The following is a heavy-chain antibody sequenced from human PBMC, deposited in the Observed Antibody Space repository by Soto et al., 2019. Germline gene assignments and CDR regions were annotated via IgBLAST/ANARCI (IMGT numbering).Heavy chain of an antibody. Sequence: AALQVSCKASGGTFSSYAISWVRQAPGQGLEWMGGIIPIFGTANYAQKFQGRVTITADKSTSTAYMELSSLRSEDTAVYCCASLGDTPIYRGVPNWFDPWGQGTLVTVSS. CDR3: ASLGDTPIYRGVPNWFDP. CDR1: GGTFSSYA. V-gene: IGHV1-69*06. D-gene: IGHD3-16*01. J-gene: IGHJ5*02. CDR2: IIPIFGTA.